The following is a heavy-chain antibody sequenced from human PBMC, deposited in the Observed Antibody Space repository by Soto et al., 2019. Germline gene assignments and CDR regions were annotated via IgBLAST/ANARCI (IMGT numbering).Heavy chain of an antibody. Sequence: SETLSLTCTVSGGSISSYYWSWIRQPPGKGLEWIGYIYYSGSTNYNPSLKSRVTISVDTSKNQFSLKLSSVTAADTAVYYCAREGTGVFDYWGQGTLVTVSS. V-gene: IGHV4-59*01. CDR2: IYYSGST. J-gene: IGHJ4*02. CDR3: AREGTGVFDY. CDR1: GGSISSYY. D-gene: IGHD3-3*01.